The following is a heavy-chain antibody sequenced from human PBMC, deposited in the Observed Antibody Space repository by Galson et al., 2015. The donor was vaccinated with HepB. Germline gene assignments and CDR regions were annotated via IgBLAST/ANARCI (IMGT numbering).Heavy chain of an antibody. Sequence: SLRLSCAASGFTFSSYSMNWVRQAPGKGLEWVSSISSSSSYIYYADSVKGRFTISRDNAKNSLYLQMNSLRAEDTAVYYCARGVAAAARGYFQHWGQGTLVTVSS. CDR1: GFTFSSYS. CDR2: ISSSSSYI. J-gene: IGHJ1*01. V-gene: IGHV3-21*01. D-gene: IGHD6-13*01. CDR3: ARGVAAAARGYFQH.